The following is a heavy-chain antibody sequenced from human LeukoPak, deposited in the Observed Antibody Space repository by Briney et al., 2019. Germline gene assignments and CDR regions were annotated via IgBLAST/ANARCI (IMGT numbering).Heavy chain of an antibody. CDR3: ARGKNPLLHYGMDV. J-gene: IGHJ6*02. V-gene: IGHV4-31*03. Sequence: SETLSLTCTVSGGSISSGGYYWSWIRQHPGKGLEWIGYIYYSGSTYYNPSLKSRVTISVDTSKNQFSLKLSSVTAADTAVYYCARGKNPLLHYGMDVWGQGTTVTVSS. D-gene: IGHD2-15*01. CDR1: GGSISSGGYY. CDR2: IYYSGST.